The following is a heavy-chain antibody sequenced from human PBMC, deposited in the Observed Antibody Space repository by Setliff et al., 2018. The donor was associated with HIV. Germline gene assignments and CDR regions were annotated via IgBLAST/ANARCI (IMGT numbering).Heavy chain of an antibody. Sequence: PSETLSLTCNVSGGSISSSSYYWGWIRQPPGKGLEWIGSIYYSGSTYYNPSLKGRVTISVDTSKNQFSLKLSSVTAADTSVYYCATYSSSWPDYWGQGTLVTVSS. V-gene: IGHV4-39*01. CDR3: ATYSSSWPDY. D-gene: IGHD6-13*01. CDR2: IYYSGST. J-gene: IGHJ4*02. CDR1: GGSISSSSYY.